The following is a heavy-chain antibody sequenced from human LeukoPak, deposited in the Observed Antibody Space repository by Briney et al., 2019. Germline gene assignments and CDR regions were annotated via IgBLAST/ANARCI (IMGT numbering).Heavy chain of an antibody. CDR2: INYSGST. D-gene: IGHD5-18*01. Sequence: SETLSLTCTVSGGSISSYYWSWIRQPPGKGLEWIGYINYSGSTNYNPSLKSRVTISVDTSKNQFSLKLSSVTAADTAVYYCARDIRGYSYGEGSYYYYMDVWGKGTTVTVSS. CDR3: ARDIRGYSYGEGSYYYYMDV. V-gene: IGHV4-59*01. CDR1: GGSISSYY. J-gene: IGHJ6*03.